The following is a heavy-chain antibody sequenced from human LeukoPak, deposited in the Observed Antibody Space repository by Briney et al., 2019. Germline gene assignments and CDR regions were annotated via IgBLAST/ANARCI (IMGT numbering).Heavy chain of an antibody. CDR3: ARVRFWSGYYTGADY. CDR2: IYYSGST. D-gene: IGHD3-3*01. CDR1: GGSISSYY. V-gene: IGHV4-59*08. Sequence: SETLSLTCTVSGGSISSYYWSWIRQPPGKGLEWIGYIYYSGSTYYNPSLKSRVTISVDTSKNQFSLKLSSVTAADTAVYYCARVRFWSGYYTGADYWGQGTLVTVSS. J-gene: IGHJ4*02.